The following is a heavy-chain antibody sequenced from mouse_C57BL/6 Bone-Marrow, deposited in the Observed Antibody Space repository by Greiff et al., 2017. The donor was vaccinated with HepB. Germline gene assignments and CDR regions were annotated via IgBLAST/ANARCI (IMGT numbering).Heavy chain of an antibody. CDR2: ISSGGSYT. V-gene: IGHV5-6*02. D-gene: IGHD1-1*02. Sequence: DVKLVESGGDLVKPGGSLKLSCAASGFTFSSYGMSWVRQTPDKRLEWVATISSGGSYTYYPDSVKGRFTISRDNAKNTLYLQMSSLKSEDTAMYYCARQNMAYYAMDYWGQGTSVTVSS. CDR1: GFTFSSYG. J-gene: IGHJ4*01. CDR3: ARQNMAYYAMDY.